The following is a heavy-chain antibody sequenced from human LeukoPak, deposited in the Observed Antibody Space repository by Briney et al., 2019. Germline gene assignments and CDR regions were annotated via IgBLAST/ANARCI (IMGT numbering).Heavy chain of an antibody. D-gene: IGHD6-13*01. V-gene: IGHV4-4*07. CDR3: AREPYHSSSWPLFFDY. CDR2: IYTSGST. J-gene: IGHJ4*02. Sequence: SETLSLTCTVSGGSISSYYWSWIRQPAGKGLEWIGRIYTSGSTNYNPSLKSRVTMSVDTSKNQFSLKLSSVTAADTAVYYCAREPYHSSSWPLFFDYWGQGTLVTVSS. CDR1: GGSISSYY.